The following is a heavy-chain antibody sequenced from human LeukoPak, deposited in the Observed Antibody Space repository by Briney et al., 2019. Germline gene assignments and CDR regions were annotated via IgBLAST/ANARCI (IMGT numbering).Heavy chain of an antibody. J-gene: IGHJ6*02. D-gene: IGHD2-8*01. CDR2: INPNSGGT. CDR3: ARERVMGPVYYYYGMDV. Sequence: ASVKVSCKASGYTFTGYYMHWVRQAPGQGLEWMGRINPNSGGTNYAQKFQGRVTMTRDTSISTAYMELSRLRSDDTAVYCCARERVMGPVYYYYGMDVWGQGTTVTVSS. V-gene: IGHV1-2*06. CDR1: GYTFTGYY.